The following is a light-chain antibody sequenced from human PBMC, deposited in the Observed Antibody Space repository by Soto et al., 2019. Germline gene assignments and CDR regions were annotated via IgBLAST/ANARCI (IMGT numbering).Light chain of an antibody. CDR3: QHYNKWPYT. Sequence: EIVMTQSPATLSVSPGERATLSCRASQSVSRNLAWYQQKPGQAPRLLIYAASTRATGIPARFSGSGSGTEFTLTISSLQSEDVAVYYCQHYNKWPYTFGQGTKLEIK. CDR1: QSVSRN. J-gene: IGKJ2*01. V-gene: IGKV3-15*01. CDR2: AAS.